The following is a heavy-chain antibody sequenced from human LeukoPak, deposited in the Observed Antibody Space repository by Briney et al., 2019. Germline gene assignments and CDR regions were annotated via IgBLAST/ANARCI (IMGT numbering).Heavy chain of an antibody. Sequence: GGSLRLSCAASGFTFSSYGMHWVRQAPGKGLEWVAVISYDGSNKYYADSVKGRFTISRDNSKNTLYLQMNSLRAEDTAVYYCARDRGSGWPYYYYGMDVWGQGTTVTVSS. J-gene: IGHJ6*02. CDR2: ISYDGSNK. V-gene: IGHV3-30*03. D-gene: IGHD6-19*01. CDR1: GFTFSSYG. CDR3: ARDRGSGWPYYYYGMDV.